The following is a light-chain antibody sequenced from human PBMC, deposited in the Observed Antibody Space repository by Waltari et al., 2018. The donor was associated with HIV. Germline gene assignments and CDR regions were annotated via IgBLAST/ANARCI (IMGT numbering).Light chain of an antibody. J-gene: IGLJ2*01. Sequence: QSVLTQPHSVSGAPGQRVTISCTGSSSNLGAVYDVHWYPQLPGTAPNLLIYGNSNRPSGVPDRFSGSKSGTSASLAITGLQAEDEADYYCQSYDSSLSGVVFGGGTKLTVL. CDR3: QSYDSSLSGVV. V-gene: IGLV1-40*01. CDR2: GNS. CDR1: SSNLGAVYD.